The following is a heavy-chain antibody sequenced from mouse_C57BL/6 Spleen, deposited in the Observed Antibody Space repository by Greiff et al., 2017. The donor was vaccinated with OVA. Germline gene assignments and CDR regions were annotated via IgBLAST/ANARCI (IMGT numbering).Heavy chain of an antibody. CDR2: ISSGGDYT. Sequence: EVMLVESGEGLVKPGGSLKLSCAASGFTFSSYAMSWVRQTPEKRLEWVAYISSGGDYTYYADTVKGRFTISRDNARNTLYLQMSSLKSEDTAMYYCTRSFYYGNYKYFDVWGTGTTVTVSS. J-gene: IGHJ1*03. D-gene: IGHD2-1*01. CDR3: TRSFYYGNYKYFDV. V-gene: IGHV5-9-1*02. CDR1: GFTFSSYA.